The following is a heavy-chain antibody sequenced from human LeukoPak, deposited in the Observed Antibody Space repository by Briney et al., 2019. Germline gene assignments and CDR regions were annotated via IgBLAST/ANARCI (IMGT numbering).Heavy chain of an antibody. D-gene: IGHD3-10*01. J-gene: IGHJ4*02. CDR1: GFSFNSYA. V-gene: IGHV3-30*14. CDR2: ISYDGTNK. CDR3: VPSPMTMVRGFSY. Sequence: GRSLRLSCAAFGFSFNSYAMHWVRQPPGKGLEWVAVISYDGTNKYYADSVKGKFTISRDNSKNTLYLQMSSLRDEDTAVYYCVPSPMTMVRGFSYWGQGTLVTVSS.